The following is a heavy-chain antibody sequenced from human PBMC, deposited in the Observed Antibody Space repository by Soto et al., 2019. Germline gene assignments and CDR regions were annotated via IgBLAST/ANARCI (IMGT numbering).Heavy chain of an antibody. D-gene: IGHD3-22*01. CDR2: IKNKTDGGTT. J-gene: IGHJ4*02. CDR3: TTGLTYYYDSSGYYY. Sequence: GGSLRLSCAASGFTFSNAWMSWVRQAPGKGLEWVGRIKNKTDGGTTDYAAPVKGRFTISRDDSKNTLYLQMNSLKTEDTAVYYCTTGLTYYYDSSGYYYWGQGTLVTVSS. V-gene: IGHV3-15*01. CDR1: GFTFSNAW.